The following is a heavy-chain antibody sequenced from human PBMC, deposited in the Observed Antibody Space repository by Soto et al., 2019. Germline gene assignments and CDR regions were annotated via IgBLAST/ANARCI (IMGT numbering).Heavy chain of an antibody. CDR1: GYTFTSYG. D-gene: IGHD4-17*01. J-gene: IGHJ2*01. CDR2: MNPHSGNT. CDR3: ARGRDYGAEIRRWYFDL. V-gene: IGHV1-8*02. Sequence: ASVKVSCKASGYTFTSYGIHCVRQAAGQGLEWMGWMNPHSGNTGYAQKFQDRVTMTRNTSISTAYMELSSLRSEDTAVYYCARGRDYGAEIRRWYFDLWGRGTLVTVSS.